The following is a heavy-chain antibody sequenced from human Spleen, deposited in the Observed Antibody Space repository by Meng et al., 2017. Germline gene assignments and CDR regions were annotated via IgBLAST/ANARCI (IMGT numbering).Heavy chain of an antibody. J-gene: IGHJ4*02. CDR1: GGAFSDYY. CDR3: ARGPTTMAHDFDY. CDR2: INHSGST. V-gene: IGHV4-34*01. D-gene: IGHD4-11*01. Sequence: GQLQPWGAGLLKPSEIRSLTCVVAGGAFSDYYWSWIRQPPGKGLEWIGEINHSGSTNYNPSLESRATISVDTSQNNLSLKLSSVTAADSAVYYCARGPTTMAHDFDYWGQGTLVTVSS.